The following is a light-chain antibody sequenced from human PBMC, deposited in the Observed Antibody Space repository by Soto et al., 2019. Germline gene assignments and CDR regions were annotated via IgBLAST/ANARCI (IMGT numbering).Light chain of an antibody. CDR1: QSVSSY. Sequence: EIVLTQSPATLSLSPGERATLSCRASQSVSSYLAWYQQKPGQAPRLLIYDASNRATGIPARFSGSGSGTDFTLTISSLEPEDFAVYYCQQRSNWPRITFGGRTKVEIK. V-gene: IGKV3-11*01. CDR3: QQRSNWPRIT. J-gene: IGKJ4*01. CDR2: DAS.